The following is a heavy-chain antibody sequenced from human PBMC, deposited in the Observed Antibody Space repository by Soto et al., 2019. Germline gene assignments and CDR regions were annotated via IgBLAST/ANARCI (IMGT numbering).Heavy chain of an antibody. D-gene: IGHD6-19*01. Sequence: VSLKVSCKASGYTFTSYYMHWVRQAPGQGLEWMGIINPSGGSTSYAQKFQGRVTMTRDTSTSTVYMELSSLRSEDTAVYYCARGAVAGYFDYWGQGTLVTVSS. V-gene: IGHV1-46*01. CDR3: ARGAVAGYFDY. J-gene: IGHJ4*02. CDR2: INPSGGST. CDR1: GYTFTSYY.